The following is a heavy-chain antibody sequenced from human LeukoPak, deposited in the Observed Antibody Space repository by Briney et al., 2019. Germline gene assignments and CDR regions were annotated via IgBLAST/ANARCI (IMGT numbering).Heavy chain of an antibody. J-gene: IGHJ4*02. Sequence: SETLSLTCGVSGGSISTTNWWSWMRQSPGQGLEWIGEISLSGLTNYSPSLNSRVTMSLDMPKNQLSLNLSSVPAADTAVYYCSRENGAFSPFGFWGQGTLVTVTP. CDR1: GGSISTTNW. CDR3: SRENGAFSPFGF. CDR2: ISLSGLT. V-gene: IGHV4-4*02. D-gene: IGHD2-8*01.